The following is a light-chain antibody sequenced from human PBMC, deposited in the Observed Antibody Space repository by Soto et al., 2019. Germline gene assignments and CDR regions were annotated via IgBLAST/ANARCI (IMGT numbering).Light chain of an antibody. V-gene: IGKV1-12*01. J-gene: IGKJ5*01. Sequence: IQMTQSPSTLSSSVGDRGTITCRGSQTISNCLSLYQQKPGNAPTLLLYAASSLQSGVPSRFSGSGSGTAFTLTISSLQPEDFATYYCQHADSFPLITFGQGTRLEIK. CDR1: QTISNC. CDR2: AAS. CDR3: QHADSFPLIT.